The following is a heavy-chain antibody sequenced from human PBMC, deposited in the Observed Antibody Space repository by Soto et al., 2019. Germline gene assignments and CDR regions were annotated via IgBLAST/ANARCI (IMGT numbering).Heavy chain of an antibody. CDR1: GGSISSGGYS. V-gene: IGHV4-30-2*01. Sequence: QLQLQESGSGLVKPSQTLSLTCAVSGGSISSGGYSWSWIRQPPGKGLEWIGYIYPRGSTYYNPSLKGRVTITVDRSKNQFSLKLGSVTAADTAVYYCSAGGGLPRYYWGQGTLVTVSS. D-gene: IGHD5-12*01. CDR2: IYPRGST. J-gene: IGHJ4*02. CDR3: SAGGGLPRYY.